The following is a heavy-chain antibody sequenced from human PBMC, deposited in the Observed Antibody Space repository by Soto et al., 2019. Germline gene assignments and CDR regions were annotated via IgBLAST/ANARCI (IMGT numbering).Heavy chain of an antibody. Sequence: GESLKISCKGSGYLFTNYWIAWVRQTPEKGLEWLGFIYPGDSDSTYSPSFEGHITISADKSISTAYLQWSSLKASDTAMYYCARLTAGSGSNFDSRGQGTLVTVSS. V-gene: IGHV5-51*01. CDR2: IYPGDSDS. CDR3: ARLTAGSGSNFDS. CDR1: GYLFTNYW. D-gene: IGHD3-10*01. J-gene: IGHJ4*02.